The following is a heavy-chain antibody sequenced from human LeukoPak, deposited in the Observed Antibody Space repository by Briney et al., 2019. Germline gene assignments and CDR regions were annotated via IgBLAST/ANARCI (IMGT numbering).Heavy chain of an antibody. CDR1: GFTFRDFY. CDR2: IGPSGTIM. V-gene: IGHV3-11*01. Sequence: PGGCLRLSCAASGFTFRDFYMTWIRQAPGKGLEWVAYIGPSGTIMNYADSVKGRFTVSRDNAENSLYLQMNSLRAEDTAVYYCTRDPRLCDYWGQGTLVTVSS. CDR3: TRDPRLCDY. J-gene: IGHJ4*02.